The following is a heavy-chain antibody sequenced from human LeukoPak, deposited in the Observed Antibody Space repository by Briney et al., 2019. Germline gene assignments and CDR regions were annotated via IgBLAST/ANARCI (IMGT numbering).Heavy chain of an antibody. J-gene: IGHJ5*02. CDR2: IYYSGST. CDR3: ARASNYYNWFDP. D-gene: IGHD4-11*01. V-gene: IGHV4-39*07. Sequence: SETLSLTCTVSGGSISSSSYYWGWIRQPPGKGLEWIGSIYYSGSTYYNPSLKSRVTISVDTSKNQFSLKLSSVTAADTAVYYCARASNYYNWFDPWGQGTLVTVSS. CDR1: GGSISSSSYY.